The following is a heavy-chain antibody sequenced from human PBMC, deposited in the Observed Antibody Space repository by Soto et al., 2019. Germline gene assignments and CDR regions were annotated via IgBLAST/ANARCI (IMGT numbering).Heavy chain of an antibody. CDR3: ARLRYYYDSSGYPSDY. CDR2: ISTYNGNT. Sequence: GASVKVSCKASGYTFTRSGISWVRQAPGQGLEWMGWISTYNGNTNYAQNLQGRVTMTTDTSTSTAYMELRSLRSDDTAVYYCARLRYYYDSSGYPSDYWGQGTLVTVSS. D-gene: IGHD3-22*01. CDR1: GYTFTRSG. V-gene: IGHV1-18*01. J-gene: IGHJ4*02.